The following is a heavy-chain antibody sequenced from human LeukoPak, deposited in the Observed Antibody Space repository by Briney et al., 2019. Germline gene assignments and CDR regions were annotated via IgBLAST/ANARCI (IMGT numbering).Heavy chain of an antibody. CDR1: GFTFSSYA. CDR3: AKEAGYCSSSSCHDAFDI. CDR2: ISGSGGST. Sequence: TGGSLRLSCAASGFTFSSYAMSWVRQAPGKGLEWVSAISGSGGSTYYADSVKGRFTISRDNSKKTLYLQMNRLRAEDTAVYYCAKEAGYCSSSSCHDAFDIWGQGTMVTVSS. J-gene: IGHJ3*02. D-gene: IGHD2-2*01. V-gene: IGHV3-23*01.